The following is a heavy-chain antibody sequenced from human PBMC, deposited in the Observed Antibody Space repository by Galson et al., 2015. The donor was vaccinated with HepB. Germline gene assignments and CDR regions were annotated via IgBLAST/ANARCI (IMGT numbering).Heavy chain of an antibody. Sequence: SLRLSCAASGFSFSDYYMTWIRQAPGKGLEWVSYISSGGSYTNYADSVKGRFTISRDSAKNSLYLQMNSLRAEDTAVYYCARDADQQRADRYGYPGYWGQETLVTVSS. CDR1: GFSFSDYY. D-gene: IGHD5-18*01. V-gene: IGHV3-11*06. CDR3: ARDADQQRADRYGYPGY. J-gene: IGHJ4*02. CDR2: ISSGGSYT.